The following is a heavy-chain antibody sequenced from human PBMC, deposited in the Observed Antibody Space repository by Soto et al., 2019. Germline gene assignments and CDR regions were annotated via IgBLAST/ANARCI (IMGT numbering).Heavy chain of an antibody. Sequence: QLHLQESGPGLVKTSETLSVTCAVFGGSISRDNYYWGWIRQAPGKGLEWIGGISYSGINYYPPPLRSRATVSIDPPKNQFSLRLTTVTAADTAVYYCARRGGTFDSWGPGTLVPVSS. D-gene: IGHD1-26*01. J-gene: IGHJ4*02. V-gene: IGHV4-39*01. CDR1: GGSISRDNYY. CDR3: ARRGGTFDS. CDR2: ISYSGIN.